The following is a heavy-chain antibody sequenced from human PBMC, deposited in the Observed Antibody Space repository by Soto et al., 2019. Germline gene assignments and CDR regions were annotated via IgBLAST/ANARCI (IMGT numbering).Heavy chain of an antibody. CDR3: ARARGYSSGWPINYYYYYMDV. Sequence: GGSLRLSCAASGFPFSSYGKSWVRLAPGKELEKVTKIKQDGSEKYYVDSVKGRYNISRDNAKNSLYLQMNSLRAEDTAVYYCARARGYSSGWPINYYYYYMDVWGKGTTVTVSS. V-gene: IGHV3-7*01. D-gene: IGHD6-19*01. CDR2: IKQDGSEK. J-gene: IGHJ6*03. CDR1: GFPFSSYG.